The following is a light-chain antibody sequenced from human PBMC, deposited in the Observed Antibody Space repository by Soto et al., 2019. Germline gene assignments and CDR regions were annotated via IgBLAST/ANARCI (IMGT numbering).Light chain of an antibody. V-gene: IGLV3-21*02. CDR2: DDS. CDR1: NIGGRN. J-gene: IGLJ2*01. CDR3: GTWDDSLNGVV. Sequence: VVTQPPSVSVAPGQTARIACGGNNIGGRNVHWYQQKPGQALVLVVYDDSDRPSGIPERISGSKSGTSASLAIIGLQSEDEAYYYCGTWDDSLNGVVFGGGTKLTVL.